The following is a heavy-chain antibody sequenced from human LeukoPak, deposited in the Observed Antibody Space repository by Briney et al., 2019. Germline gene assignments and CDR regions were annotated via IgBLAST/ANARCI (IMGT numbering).Heavy chain of an antibody. V-gene: IGHV3-11*01. Sequence: GGSLRLSCAASGFTFSDYYMSWIRQAPGKGLEWVSYISSSGSTIYYADSLKGRFTISRDNAKNSLYLQMNSLRAEDTAVYYCARDQLPITYYYYGMDVWGQGTTVTVSS. D-gene: IGHD5-24*01. CDR1: GFTFSDYY. CDR2: ISSSGSTI. CDR3: ARDQLPITYYYYGMDV. J-gene: IGHJ6*02.